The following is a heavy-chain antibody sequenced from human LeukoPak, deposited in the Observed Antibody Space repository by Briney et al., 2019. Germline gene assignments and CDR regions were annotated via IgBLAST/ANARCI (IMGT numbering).Heavy chain of an antibody. J-gene: IGHJ4*02. CDR1: GFTFSGSA. V-gene: IGHV3-23*01. Sequence: GGSLRLSCAASGFTFSGSAMSWVRQAPGEGLEWVSGISGGGGSTYYADSVKGRFTISRDNSKNTLYLQMNSLRAEDTAVYYCAKDRHYGNSPVDYWGQGTLVTVSS. CDR3: AKDRHYGNSPVDY. CDR2: ISGGGGST. D-gene: IGHD4-11*01.